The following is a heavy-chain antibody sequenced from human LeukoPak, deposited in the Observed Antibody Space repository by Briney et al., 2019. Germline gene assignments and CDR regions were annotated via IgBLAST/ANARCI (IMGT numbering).Heavy chain of an antibody. J-gene: IGHJ5*02. D-gene: IGHD2-15*01. CDR3: ARAVIVVAAATQRNWFDP. CDR2: INHSGIT. Sequence: SETLSLTCSVSRYSISSGYYWTWIRQTPGKGLEWIGEINHSGITDYNPSLRSRVTISVDTSKNQFSLKLSSVTAADTAIYYCARAVIVVAAATQRNWFDPWGQGTLVTVSS. V-gene: IGHV4-38-2*02. CDR1: RYSISSGYY.